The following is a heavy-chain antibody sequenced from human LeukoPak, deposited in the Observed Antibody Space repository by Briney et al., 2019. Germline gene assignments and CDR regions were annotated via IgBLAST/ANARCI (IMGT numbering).Heavy chain of an antibody. J-gene: IGHJ4*02. CDR1: EFTFSYYY. Sequence: PGGSLSLSCAASEFTFSYYYMSWIRQAPGKGLEWISYISTGGSAIYYADSVKGRLTISRDNAKNSLYLQMNSLRAEDTAVYYCARAPDPTYFYDSSGYYYDYWGQGTLVTVSS. D-gene: IGHD3-22*01. V-gene: IGHV3-11*01. CDR2: ISTGGSAI. CDR3: ARAPDPTYFYDSSGYYYDY.